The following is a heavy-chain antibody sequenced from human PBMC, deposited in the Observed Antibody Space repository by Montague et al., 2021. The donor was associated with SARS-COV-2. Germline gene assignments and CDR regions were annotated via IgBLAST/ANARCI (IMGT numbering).Heavy chain of an antibody. Sequence: SETLSLTCTVSNVSINNYSRGWIRQAPGKGLEWIGRIYNSGTTDYNPSLRSRVTISMDTSRNQFSLKLKSVTAADTAVYYCARSSILGAHRFDYWGQGTLVTVSS. CDR1: NVSINNYS. CDR2: IYNSGTT. CDR3: ARSSILGAHRFDY. D-gene: IGHD3-16*01. V-gene: IGHV4-4*07. J-gene: IGHJ4*02.